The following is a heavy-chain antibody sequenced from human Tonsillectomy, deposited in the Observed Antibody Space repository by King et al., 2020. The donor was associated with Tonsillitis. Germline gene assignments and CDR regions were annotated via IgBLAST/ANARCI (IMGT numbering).Heavy chain of an antibody. CDR1: GGSFSGYY. V-gene: IGHV4-34*01. Sequence: QVQLQQWGAGLLKPSETLSLTCAVYGGSFSGYYWSWIRQPPGKGLEWIGEINHSGSTNYNPSLKSRVTISVDTSKNQFSLKLSSVTAADTAVYYCARRRRILGPDYYYYYYMDVWGKGTTVTVSS. D-gene: IGHD3-16*01. CDR2: INHSGST. CDR3: ARRRRILGPDYYYYYYMDV. J-gene: IGHJ6*03.